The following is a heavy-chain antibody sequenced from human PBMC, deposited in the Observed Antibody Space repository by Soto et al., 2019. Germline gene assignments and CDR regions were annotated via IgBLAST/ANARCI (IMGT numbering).Heavy chain of an antibody. CDR1: GYSINSDDY. CDR2: IYYSGST. CDR3: ARLPTAVAGIVDY. V-gene: IGHV4-38-2*02. J-gene: IGHJ4*02. Sequence: TSETLSLTCTVSGYSINSDDYWGWIRQPPGKGLEWIGSIYYSGSTYYNPSLKSRVTISVDTSKNQFSLKLSSVTAADTAVYYCARLPTAVAGIVDYWGQGTLVTVSS. D-gene: IGHD6-19*01.